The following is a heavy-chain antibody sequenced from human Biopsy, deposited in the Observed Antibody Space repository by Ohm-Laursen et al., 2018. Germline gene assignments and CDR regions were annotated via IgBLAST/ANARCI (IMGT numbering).Heavy chain of an antibody. CDR3: ARMDCSGGSCHYYSYGMDV. Sequence: SDTLSLTCTVSGVSITAYYWSWIRQPPGKGLECIGNIHHSGSTNYNPSLKSRLTISVDTPKNQFPLKLSSVTAADTAVYYCARMDCSGGSCHYYSYGMDVWGQGTTVTVSS. J-gene: IGHJ6*02. CDR2: IHHSGST. CDR1: GVSITAYY. D-gene: IGHD2-15*01. V-gene: IGHV4-4*09.